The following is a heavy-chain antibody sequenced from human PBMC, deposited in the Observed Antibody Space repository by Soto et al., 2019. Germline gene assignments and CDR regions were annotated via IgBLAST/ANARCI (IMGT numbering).Heavy chain of an antibody. J-gene: IGHJ6*02. V-gene: IGHV1-2*04. D-gene: IGHD3-3*01. Sequence: GASVKVSCKASEYTFTGYYMHWVRQAPGQGLEWMGWINPNSGGTNYAQKFQGWVTMTRDTSISTAYMELSRLRSDDTAVYYCARDGARYYDFWSGYPSNGMDVWGQGTTVTVSS. CDR1: EYTFTGYY. CDR3: ARDGARYYDFWSGYPSNGMDV. CDR2: INPNSGGT.